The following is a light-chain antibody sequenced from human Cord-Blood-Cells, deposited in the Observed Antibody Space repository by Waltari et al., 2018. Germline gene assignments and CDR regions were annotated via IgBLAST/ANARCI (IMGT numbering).Light chain of an antibody. Sequence: QSVLTQPPSASGTPGQRVTISCSGSSSNIGSNYVYWYQPLPGQAPKLLIYRNNQRPSGVPDRFSGSKSGTSASLAISGLRSEDEADYYCAAWDDSLSGWVFGGGTKLTVL. V-gene: IGLV1-47*01. J-gene: IGLJ3*02. CDR2: RNN. CDR3: AAWDDSLSGWV. CDR1: SSNIGSNY.